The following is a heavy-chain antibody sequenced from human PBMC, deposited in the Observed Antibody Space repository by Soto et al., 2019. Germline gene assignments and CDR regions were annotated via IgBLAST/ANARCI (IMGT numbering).Heavy chain of an antibody. Sequence: HPGGSLRLSCAVSGFTFSRYWMHWVRQAPGKGLVWVSRINSDGSSTSYADSVKGRFTISRDNAKNTLFLQMNSLRAEDTAVYYCARPGGSGWLYGMDVWGQGTTVTVSS. D-gene: IGHD6-19*01. J-gene: IGHJ6*02. CDR3: ARPGGSGWLYGMDV. CDR1: GFTFSRYW. CDR2: INSDGSST. V-gene: IGHV3-74*01.